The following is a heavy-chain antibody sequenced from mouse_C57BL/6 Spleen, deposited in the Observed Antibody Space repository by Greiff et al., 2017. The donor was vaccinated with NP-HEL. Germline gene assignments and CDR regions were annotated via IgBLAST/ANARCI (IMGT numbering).Heavy chain of an antibody. D-gene: IGHD2-4*01. CDR2: IDPENGDT. CDR3: TTEGELRY. V-gene: IGHV14-4*01. J-gene: IGHJ2*01. Sequence: EVQLQQSGAELVRPGASVKLSCTASGFNIKDDYMHWVKQRPEQGLEWIGWIDPENGDTEYASKFQGKATITADTSSNTAYLQLSSLTSEDTAVYYCTTEGELRYWGQGTTLTVSS. CDR1: GFNIKDDY.